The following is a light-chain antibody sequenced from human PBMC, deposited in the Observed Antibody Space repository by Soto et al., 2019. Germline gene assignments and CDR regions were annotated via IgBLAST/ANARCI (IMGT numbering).Light chain of an antibody. CDR1: SNDVGIYNY. CDR2: EVS. V-gene: IGLV2-14*01. J-gene: IGLJ2*01. Sequence: QSVLTQPASVSGSPGQSITISCTGTSNDVGIYNYVSWYQQHPGKAPKLMIYEVSNRPSGVSNRFSGSKSGNTASLTISGLQAEDEADYYCISYTYSSTPISSTPVVFGGGTKLTVL. CDR3: ISYTYSSTPISSTPVV.